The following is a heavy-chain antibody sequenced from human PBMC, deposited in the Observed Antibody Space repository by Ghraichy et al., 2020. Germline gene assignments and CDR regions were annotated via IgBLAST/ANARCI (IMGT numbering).Heavy chain of an antibody. CDR1: GGSISSYY. V-gene: IGHV4-4*07. J-gene: IGHJ6*02. CDR3: ARDAVYSGYDYGSFYYYYGMDV. D-gene: IGHD5-12*01. Sequence: SETLSLTCTVSGGSISSYYWSWIRQPAGKGLEWIGRIFGSGSTKYNPSLESRVSMSVDTSKNQFSLKLTSVTAADTAVYYCARDAVYSGYDYGSFYYYYGMDVWGLGTTVTVSS. CDR2: IFGSGST.